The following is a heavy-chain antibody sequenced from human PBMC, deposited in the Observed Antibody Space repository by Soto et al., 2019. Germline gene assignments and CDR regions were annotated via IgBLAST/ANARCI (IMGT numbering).Heavy chain of an antibody. J-gene: IGHJ3*02. CDR2: IYYSGST. CDR3: ARENGYIYAFDI. CDR1: GGSISSYY. D-gene: IGHD5-12*01. Sequence: SETLSLTCTVSGGSISSYYWSWIRQPPGKGLEWIGYIYYSGSTNYNPSLKSRVTISVDTSNNQFSLKLSSVTAADTAVYFCARENGYIYAFDIWGQGTMVTVSS. V-gene: IGHV4-59*01.